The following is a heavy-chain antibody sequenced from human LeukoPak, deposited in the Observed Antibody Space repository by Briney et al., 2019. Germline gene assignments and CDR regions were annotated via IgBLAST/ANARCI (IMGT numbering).Heavy chain of an antibody. CDR1: GGSISSSTYY. V-gene: IGHV4-39*01. CDR3: ARGNSTWVWFGDDAFDI. Sequence: SETLSLTCNVSGGSISSSTYYWGWIRQPPGKGLEWIGSIYYSGSTYYNPSLKSRVTISVDTSKNQFSLKLSSVTAADTAVYYCARGNSTWVWFGDDAFDIWGQGTMVTVSS. CDR2: IYYSGST. D-gene: IGHD3-10*01. J-gene: IGHJ3*02.